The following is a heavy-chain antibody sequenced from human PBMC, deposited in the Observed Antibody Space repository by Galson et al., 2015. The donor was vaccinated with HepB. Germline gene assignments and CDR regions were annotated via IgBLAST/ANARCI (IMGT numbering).Heavy chain of an antibody. J-gene: IGHJ5*02. CDR2: MNPNSGNT. CDR1: GYTFTSYD. Sequence: SVKVSCKASGYTFTSYDINWVRQATGQGLEWMGWMNPNSGNTGYAQKLQGRVTMTRNTSISTAYMELSSLRSEDTAVYYCVRGLYTAAGVLDWFDPWGQGTLVTVSS. D-gene: IGHD6-13*01. V-gene: IGHV1-8*01. CDR3: VRGLYTAAGVLDWFDP.